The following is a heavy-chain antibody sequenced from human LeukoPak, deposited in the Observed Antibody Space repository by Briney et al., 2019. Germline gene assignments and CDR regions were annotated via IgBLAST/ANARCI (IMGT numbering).Heavy chain of an antibody. V-gene: IGHV1-69*05. J-gene: IGHJ5*02. D-gene: IGHD2-2*01. Sequence: ASVKVSCKASGGTFSSYAISWVRQAPGQGLEWMGGIIPIFGTANYAQKFQGRVTITTDESTSTAYMELSSQRSEDTAVYYCARGSLDIVVVPAATWFDPWGQGTLVAVSS. CDR3: ARGSLDIVVVPAATWFDP. CDR1: GGTFSSYA. CDR2: IIPIFGTA.